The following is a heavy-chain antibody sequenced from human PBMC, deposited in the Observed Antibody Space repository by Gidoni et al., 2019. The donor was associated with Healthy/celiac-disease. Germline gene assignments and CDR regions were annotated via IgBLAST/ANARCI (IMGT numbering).Heavy chain of an antibody. J-gene: IGHJ6*02. Sequence: QVQLVQSGAEVKKPGASVKVSCKDSGYTFTGYYMHWVRQAPGQGLEWMGWINPNSGGTNYAQKFQGRVTMTRDTSISTAYMELSRLRSDDTAVYYCASIYDFWSGYPPGDYYGMDVWGQGTTVTVSS. V-gene: IGHV1-2*02. CDR2: INPNSGGT. CDR1: GYTFTGYY. CDR3: ASIYDFWSGYPPGDYYGMDV. D-gene: IGHD3-3*01.